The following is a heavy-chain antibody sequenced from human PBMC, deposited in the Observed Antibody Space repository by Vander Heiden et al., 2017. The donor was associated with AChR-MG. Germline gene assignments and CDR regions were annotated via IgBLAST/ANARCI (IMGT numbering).Heavy chain of an antibody. D-gene: IGHD3-3*01. CDR1: GGSISSGGYY. Sequence: QVQLQESGPGLVKPSQTLSLTCTVSGGSISSGGYYWGWIRQHPGKGLEWIGYIYYRGSTYYNPSLKSRVTISVDTSKNQFSLKLSSVTAADTAVYYCARTSYYDFWSGHNTDYGMDVWGQGTTVTVSS. V-gene: IGHV4-31*03. J-gene: IGHJ6*02. CDR2: IYYRGST. CDR3: ARTSYYDFWSGHNTDYGMDV.